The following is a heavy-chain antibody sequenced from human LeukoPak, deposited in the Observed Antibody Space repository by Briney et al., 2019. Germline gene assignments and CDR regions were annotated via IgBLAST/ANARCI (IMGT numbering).Heavy chain of an antibody. CDR3: AKEERYCSGTSYCEISAFDY. CDR1: GSTFSSYA. V-gene: IGHV3-23*01. J-gene: IGHJ4*02. Sequence: GGSLRLSCAASGSTFSSYAMSWVRQAPGKGLEWVSTISGSGGSTYYADSVKGRFTMSRDNSKNTLYLQMSSLRADDTAVYYCAKEERYCSGTSYCEISAFDYWGQGTLVTVSS. D-gene: IGHD2-2*01. CDR2: ISGSGGST.